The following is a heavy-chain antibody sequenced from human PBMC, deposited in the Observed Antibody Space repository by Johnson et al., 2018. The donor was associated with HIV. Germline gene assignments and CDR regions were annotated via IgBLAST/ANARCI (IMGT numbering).Heavy chain of an antibody. V-gene: IGHV3-30*04. CDR2: ISYDGSYK. CDR3: ARVRTGRENAFDI. CDR1: GFTFNNYP. Sequence: QVQLVESGGGVVQPGRSLRLSCAVSGFTFNNYPMHWVRQAPGKGLEWVGVISYDGSYKYYADSVKGRFTISRDNSKSTLYLQMNSLRAEDTAVYYCARVRTGRENAFDIWGQGTMVTVSS. J-gene: IGHJ3*02. D-gene: IGHD2-8*02.